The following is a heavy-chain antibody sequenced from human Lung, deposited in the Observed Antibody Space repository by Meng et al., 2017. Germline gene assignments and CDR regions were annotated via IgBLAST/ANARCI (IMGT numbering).Heavy chain of an antibody. CDR3: ARESGYFEY. CDR2: IRGDGGSI. Sequence: EGRLVESGGGLVQPGGSLRLSCAACGFTFRSYWMHWVRQAPGKGLVWVSRIRGDGGSIVYADSVKGRFTISRDNAKNTLFLQMNSLRAEDTAVYYCARESGYFEYWGQGILVTVSS. V-gene: IGHV3-74*03. J-gene: IGHJ4*02. CDR1: GFTFRSYW.